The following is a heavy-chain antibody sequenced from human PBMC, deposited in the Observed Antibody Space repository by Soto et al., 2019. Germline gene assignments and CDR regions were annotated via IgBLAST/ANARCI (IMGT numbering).Heavy chain of an antibody. CDR1: GYTFTSYG. CDR3: ARSRYDFWSGYSQYGMDV. V-gene: IGHV1-18*01. CDR2: ISAYNGNT. J-gene: IGHJ6*02. D-gene: IGHD3-3*01. Sequence: ASVKVSCKASGYTFTSYGISWVRQAPGQGLEWMGWISAYNGNTNYAQKLQGRVTMTTDTSTSTAYMELRSLRSDDTAVYYCARSRYDFWSGYSQYGMDVWGQGTTVTVSS.